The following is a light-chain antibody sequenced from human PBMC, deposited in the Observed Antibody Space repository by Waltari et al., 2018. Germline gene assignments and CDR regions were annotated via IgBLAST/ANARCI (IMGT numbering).Light chain of an antibody. CDR1: SSDVWGYNL. V-gene: IGLV2-23*02. Sequence: QSALTQPASVSGSPGQSITISCTGTSSDVWGYNLVSWYQQHPGKAPTLIIYEVSKRPSGVSNRFSGSKSGNTASLTISGLQGEDEADYYCCSFAGSSALYVFGSGTEISVL. J-gene: IGLJ1*01. CDR3: CSFAGSSALYV. CDR2: EVS.